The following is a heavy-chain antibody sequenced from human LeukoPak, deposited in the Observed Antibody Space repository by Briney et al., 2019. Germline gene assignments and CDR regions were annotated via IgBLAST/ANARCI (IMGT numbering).Heavy chain of an antibody. CDR3: AITIRRGWFDL. CDR2: LYYSGSS. CDR1: GASISDYY. V-gene: IGHV4-59*01. Sequence: SETLSLTRNVSGASISDYYWSWVRQSPEKGLEWIACLYYSGSSHYNPSLRSRVAISGDTSKNQFSLKLTSVTTADTAVYCCAITIRRGWFDLWRRGTLVTVSS. J-gene: IGHJ2*01. D-gene: IGHD1/OR15-1a*01.